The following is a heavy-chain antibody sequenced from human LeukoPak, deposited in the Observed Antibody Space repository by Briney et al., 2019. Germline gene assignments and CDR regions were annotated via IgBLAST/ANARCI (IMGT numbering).Heavy chain of an antibody. CDR1: GFGFTNAW. J-gene: IGHJ4*02. Sequence: GGSLRLSCAASGFGFTNAWMVWVRQAPGKGLGWIGRIKANIDGGATDLAPPVKGRFTISRDDLTRTLYLQMNSLKTEDTGVYYCTTDFSHFDFSSGYYSYWGQGSLVIVSS. CDR3: TTDFSHFDFSSGYYSY. CDR2: IKANIDGGAT. V-gene: IGHV3-15*01. D-gene: IGHD3-3*01.